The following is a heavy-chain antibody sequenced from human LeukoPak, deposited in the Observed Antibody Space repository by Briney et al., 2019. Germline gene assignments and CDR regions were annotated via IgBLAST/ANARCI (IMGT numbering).Heavy chain of an antibody. D-gene: IGHD3-10*01. CDR3: ARELEWFGGTSEYNWFDP. CDR2: TYYRSKWYN. V-gene: IGHV6-1*01. J-gene: IGHJ5*02. CDR1: GDSVSSNSAA. Sequence: SQTLSLTCAISGDSVSSNSAAWNWIRQSPSRGLEWLGRTYYRSKWYNDYAVSVKSRITINPDTSKNQFSLQLNSVTPEDTAVYYCARELEWFGGTSEYNWFDPWGQGTLVTVSS.